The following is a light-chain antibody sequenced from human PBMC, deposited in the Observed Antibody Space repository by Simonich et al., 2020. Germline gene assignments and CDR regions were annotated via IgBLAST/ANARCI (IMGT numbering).Light chain of an antibody. CDR3: QSADSSGTYRV. V-gene: IGLV3-25*03. CDR1: ALPKQY. J-gene: IGLJ3*02. CDR2: KDS. Sequence: SYELTQPSSVSVSPGQTARITCSGDALPKQYAYWYQQMPGQAPVLVIYKDSERPSVIPERFSGSSSGTTVTLTISGVQAEDEADYYCQSADSSGTYRVFGGGTKLTVL.